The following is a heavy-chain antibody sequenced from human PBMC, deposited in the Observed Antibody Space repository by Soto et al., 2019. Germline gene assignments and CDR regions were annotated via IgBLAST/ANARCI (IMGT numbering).Heavy chain of an antibody. CDR3: ARDRYGDKHNWFDP. V-gene: IGHV3-48*01. D-gene: IGHD4-17*01. Sequence: GGSLRLSCAASGFTFSSYSMNWVRQAPGKGLEWVSYISSSSSTIYYADSVKGRFTISIDNAKNSLYLQMNSLRAEDTAVYYCARDRYGDKHNWFDPWGQGTLVTVSS. CDR2: ISSSSSTI. J-gene: IGHJ5*02. CDR1: GFTFSSYS.